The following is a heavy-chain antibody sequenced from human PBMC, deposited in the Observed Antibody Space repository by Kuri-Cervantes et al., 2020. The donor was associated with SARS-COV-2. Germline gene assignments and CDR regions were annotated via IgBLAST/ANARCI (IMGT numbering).Heavy chain of an antibody. V-gene: IGHV3-48*02. J-gene: IGHJ6*02. CDR3: AREYSSPTGYGMDV. D-gene: IGHD6-13*01. Sequence: LSLTCAASGFTFSSYSMNWVRQAPGKGLEWVSYISSSSTIYYADFVKGRFTISRDNAKNSLYLQMNSLRDEDTAVYYCAREYSSPTGYGMDVWGQGTTVTVSS. CDR2: ISSSSTI. CDR1: GFTFSSYS.